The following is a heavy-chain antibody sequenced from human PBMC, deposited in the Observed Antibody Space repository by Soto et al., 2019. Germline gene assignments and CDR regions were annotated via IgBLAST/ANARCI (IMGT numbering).Heavy chain of an antibody. V-gene: IGHV3-49*03. J-gene: IGHJ4*02. D-gene: IGHD2-2*01. CDR2: ISNKAYGGTT. CDR1: GFTFGDYA. CDR3: TRWLKYQLLYYFDY. Sequence: GGSLRLSCTASGFTFGDYAMSWFRQAPGKGLEWVGFISNKAYGGTTEYAASVKGRFTISRDDSKSIAYLQMNSLKTEDTAVYYCTRWLKYQLLYYFDYWGQGTLVTVSS.